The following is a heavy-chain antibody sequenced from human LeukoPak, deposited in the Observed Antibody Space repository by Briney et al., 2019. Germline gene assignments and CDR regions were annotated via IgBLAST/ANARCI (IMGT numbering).Heavy chain of an antibody. Sequence: SVKVSCKASGGTFSSYAISWVRQAPGQGLEWMGRIIPILGMANYAQKFQGRVTITADKSTSTAYMELSSLRSEDTAVYYCAITYYYDSSGYPLDYWGQGTLVTVSS. CDR2: IIPILGMA. D-gene: IGHD3-22*01. CDR1: GGTFSSYA. J-gene: IGHJ4*02. CDR3: AITYYYDSSGYPLDY. V-gene: IGHV1-69*04.